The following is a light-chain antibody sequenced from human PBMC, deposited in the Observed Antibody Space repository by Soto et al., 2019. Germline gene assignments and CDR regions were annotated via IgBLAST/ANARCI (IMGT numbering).Light chain of an antibody. J-gene: IGKJ5*01. V-gene: IGKV3-15*01. CDR1: QSISNN. Sequence: EIVMTQSPAILSVSPGERATLSCRASQSISNNLAWYQHTPGQAPRLLISGASTGATGLPSRFSGSGSGTDFTLTIDSLQSEDVAVYYCQQYHHWPVTFGGGTRLEIK. CDR3: QQYHHWPVT. CDR2: GAS.